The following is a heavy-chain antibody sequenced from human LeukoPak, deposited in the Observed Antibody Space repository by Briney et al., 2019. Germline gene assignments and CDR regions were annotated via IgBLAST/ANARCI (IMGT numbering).Heavy chain of an antibody. D-gene: IGHD6-19*01. CDR1: GGSISSYY. CDR2: IYYSGST. Sequence: SQTLSLTCTVSGGSISSYYWSWIRQPPGKGLEWIGYIYYSGSTNYNPSLKSRVTISVDTSKNQFSLKLSSVTAADTAVYYCARLYSSGWYHLDYWGQGTLVTVSS. J-gene: IGHJ4*02. CDR3: ARLYSSGWYHLDY. V-gene: IGHV4-59*08.